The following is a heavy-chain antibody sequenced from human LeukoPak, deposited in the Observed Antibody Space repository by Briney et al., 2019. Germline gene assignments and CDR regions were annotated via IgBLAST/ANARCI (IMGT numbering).Heavy chain of an antibody. D-gene: IGHD6-19*01. V-gene: IGHV3-33*01. Sequence: GGSLRLSCAASGFTSSSYGMHWVRQAPGKGLEWVAVIWYDGSNKYYADSVKGRFTISRDNSKNTLYLQMNSLRAEDTAVYYCARGQPYRFPGWVRDSSGWYGVFDYWGQGTLVTVSS. CDR3: ARGQPYRFPGWVRDSSGWYGVFDY. J-gene: IGHJ4*02. CDR1: GFTSSSYG. CDR2: IWYDGSNK.